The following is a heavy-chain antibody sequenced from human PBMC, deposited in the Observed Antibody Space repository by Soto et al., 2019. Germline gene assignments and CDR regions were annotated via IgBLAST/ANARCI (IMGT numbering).Heavy chain of an antibody. V-gene: IGHV1-69*01. CDR2: GSA. D-gene: IGHD2-15*01. Sequence: QVQLVQSGAEGKKPGSSVKVSCKASGGTFSIYTISWVRQAPGQGLEWMGGSANSAQKFQGRLTVTADESTSTVYVELSSLTSEDTAVYYCAREGPPDIAWFDPWGQGTLVSVSS. J-gene: IGHJ5*02. CDR3: AREGPPDIAWFDP. CDR1: GGTFSIYT.